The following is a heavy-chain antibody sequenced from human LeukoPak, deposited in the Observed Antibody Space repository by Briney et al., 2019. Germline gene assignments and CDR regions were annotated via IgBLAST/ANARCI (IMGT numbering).Heavy chain of an antibody. CDR3: ARVSLDSRGNWFDP. D-gene: IGHD3-22*01. V-gene: IGHV4-30-2*01. CDR1: GGSISSGGYS. CDR2: IYHSGST. J-gene: IGHJ5*02. Sequence: SQTLSLTCAVSGGSISSGGYSWSWIRQPPGKGLEWIGYIYHSGSTYYNPSLKSRVTMSVDRSKNQFSLKLSSVTAADTAVYYCARVSLDSRGNWFDPWGQGTLVTVSS.